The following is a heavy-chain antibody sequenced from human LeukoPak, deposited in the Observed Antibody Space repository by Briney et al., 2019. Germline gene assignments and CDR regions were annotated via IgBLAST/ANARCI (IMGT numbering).Heavy chain of an antibody. CDR3: AREWRLILRFSPSAFDI. D-gene: IGHD3-3*01. CDR2: ISYDGSNK. J-gene: IGHJ3*02. CDR1: GFTFSSYG. V-gene: IGHV3-30*03. Sequence: GGSLRLSCAASGFTFSSYGMHWVRQAPGKGLEGVAVISYDGSNKYYADSVKGRFTISRDNSKNTLYLQTNSLRAEDTAVYYCAREWRLILRFSPSAFDIWGQGTMVTVSS.